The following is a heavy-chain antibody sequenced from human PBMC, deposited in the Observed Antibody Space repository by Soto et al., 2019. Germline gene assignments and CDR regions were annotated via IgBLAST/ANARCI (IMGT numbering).Heavy chain of an antibody. CDR1: GFTFSSYA. CDR2: ISYDGSNK. D-gene: IGHD6-19*01. Sequence: ESGGGVVQPGRSLRLSCAASGFTFSSYAMHWVRQAPGKGLEWVAVISYDGSNKYYADSVKGRFTISRDNSKNTLYLQMNSLRAEDTAVYYCARDLRIAVAGVDYWGQGTLVTVSS. J-gene: IGHJ4*02. CDR3: ARDLRIAVAGVDY. V-gene: IGHV3-30-3*01.